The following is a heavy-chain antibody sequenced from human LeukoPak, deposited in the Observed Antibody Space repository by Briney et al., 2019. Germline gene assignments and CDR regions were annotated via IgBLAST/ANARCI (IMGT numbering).Heavy chain of an antibody. CDR1: GFTFSSHW. D-gene: IGHD1-7*01. Sequence: GGPLRLSCVASGFTFSSHWMSWVRQAPGKGLEWLANLNQDASASYYVDSVKGRFTISRDNAENSLYLQMSNLRAEDTAVYYCATSADSPGNSWGQGTLITVSS. J-gene: IGHJ1*01. CDR3: ATSADSPGNS. V-gene: IGHV3-7*01. CDR2: LNQDASAS.